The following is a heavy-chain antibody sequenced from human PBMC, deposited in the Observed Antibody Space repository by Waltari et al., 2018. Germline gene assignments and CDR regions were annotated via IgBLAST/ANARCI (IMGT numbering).Heavy chain of an antibody. CDR1: GGHFSSYA. V-gene: IGHV1-69*13. CDR3: ARSGHYYGSGSYYNERSDY. J-gene: IGHJ4*02. CDR2: IIPIFGTA. D-gene: IGHD3-10*01. Sequence: QVQLVQSGAEVKKPGSSVKVSCKASGGHFSSYATSWVRRAPGQGLEWMGGIIPIFGTANYAQKFQGRVTITADESTSTAYMELSSLRSEDTAVYYCARSGHYYGSGSYYNERSDYWGQGTLVTVSS.